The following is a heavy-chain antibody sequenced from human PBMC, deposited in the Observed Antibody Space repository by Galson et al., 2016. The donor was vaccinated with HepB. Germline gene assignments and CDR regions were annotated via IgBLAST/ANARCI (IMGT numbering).Heavy chain of an antibody. CDR3: AHRTAYCSDYCASVYFDY. CDR2: IYYNDDK. V-gene: IGHV2-5*01. CDR1: GFSVTTSGVG. Sequence: PALVKPTQTLTLTCTLSGFSVTTSGVGVGWIRQPPGKALEWLALIYYNDDKRYSPSLESRLTITKDTSNNPVVLTLTNVAPVGTATYYCAHRTAYCSDYCASVYFDYWSQGTLGAVSS. J-gene: IGHJ4*02. D-gene: IGHD2-21*02.